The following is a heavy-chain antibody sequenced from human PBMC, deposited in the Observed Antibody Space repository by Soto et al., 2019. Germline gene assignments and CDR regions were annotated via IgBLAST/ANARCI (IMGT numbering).Heavy chain of an antibody. D-gene: IGHD3-10*01. V-gene: IGHV1-18*01. Sequence: ASVNRYCNASVYTFSSYGIGWVRQPPGQGREWMGWISAYNGNTNYAQKLQGRVTMTTDTSTSTAYMELRSLRSDDTAVYYCARVSVEGSSHFDYWGQGTLVTVSS. J-gene: IGHJ4*02. CDR3: ARVSVEGSSHFDY. CDR2: ISAYNGNT. CDR1: VYTFSSYG.